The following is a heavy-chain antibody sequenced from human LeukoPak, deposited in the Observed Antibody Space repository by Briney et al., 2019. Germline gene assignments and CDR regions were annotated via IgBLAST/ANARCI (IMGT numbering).Heavy chain of an antibody. J-gene: IGHJ6*03. CDR1: GGSISSSSYY. D-gene: IGHD1-14*01. CDR2: IYYSGST. Sequence: PSETLSLTCTVSGGSISSSSYYWSWIRQPPGKGLEWIGYIYYSGSTNYNPSLKSRVTISVDTSKNQFSLKLSSVTAADTAVYYCAREQPQYYMDVWGKGTTVTVSS. V-gene: IGHV4-61*01. CDR3: AREQPQYYMDV.